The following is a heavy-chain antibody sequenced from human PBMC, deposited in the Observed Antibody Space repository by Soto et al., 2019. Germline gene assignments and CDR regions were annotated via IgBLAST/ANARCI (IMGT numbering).Heavy chain of an antibody. CDR3: ARANGGLVQSHDF. Sequence: PSETLSLTCTVSGDSISSGSNYWGWIRQPPGKGLEWIGSIYYSGSTYYNPSLTSRVTISVDTSKNQFSLKLGSVTAAETAVYYCARANGGLVQSHDFWGQGTLVTVSS. D-gene: IGHD1-1*01. CDR1: GDSISSGSNY. CDR2: IYYSGST. J-gene: IGHJ4*02. V-gene: IGHV4-39*01.